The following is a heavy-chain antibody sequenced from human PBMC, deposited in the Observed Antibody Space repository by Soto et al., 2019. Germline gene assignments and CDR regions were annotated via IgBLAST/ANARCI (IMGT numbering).Heavy chain of an antibody. CDR1: GGSISSSSFH. CDR2: IYYSGST. Sequence: HLQLQESGPGLVKPSETLSLTCTVSGGSISSSSFHWGWIRQPPGKGLEWIGSIYYSGSTYYSPSLKSRVTIAVYTSKNQFSLKLSSVTAADTAVYYCARRERAAGTDWWFDPWGQGTLVTVSS. V-gene: IGHV4-39*01. CDR3: ARRERAAGTDWWFDP. D-gene: IGHD6-13*01. J-gene: IGHJ5*02.